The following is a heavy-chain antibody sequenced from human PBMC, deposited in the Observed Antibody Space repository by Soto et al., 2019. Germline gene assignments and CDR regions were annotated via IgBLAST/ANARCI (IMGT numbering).Heavy chain of an antibody. CDR2: ISYDGSNK. CDR3: AKSLTTTTVTTWGFSFDY. CDR1: GFTFSSYG. V-gene: IGHV3-30*18. D-gene: IGHD4-17*01. J-gene: IGHJ4*02. Sequence: GGSLRLSCAASGFTFSSYGMHWVRQAPGKGLEWVAVISYDGSNKYYADSVKGRFTISRDNSKNTLYLQMNSLRAEDTAVYYCAKSLTTTTVTTWGFSFDYWGQGTLVTVSS.